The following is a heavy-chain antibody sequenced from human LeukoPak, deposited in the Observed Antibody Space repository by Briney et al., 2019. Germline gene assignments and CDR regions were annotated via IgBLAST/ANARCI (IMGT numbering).Heavy chain of an antibody. V-gene: IGHV3-11*01. J-gene: IGHJ4*02. CDR2: ISISGSTI. D-gene: IGHD1-26*01. Sequence: GGSLRLSCAASGFTFTDYFMNWIRQAPGKGLEWVSSISISGSTIYYADSVKGRFTISRDNAKNSLYLQMNSLRAEDTAVYYCARDRQGGSYGFDYWGQGTLVTVSS. CDR3: ARDRQGGSYGFDY. CDR1: GFTFTDYF.